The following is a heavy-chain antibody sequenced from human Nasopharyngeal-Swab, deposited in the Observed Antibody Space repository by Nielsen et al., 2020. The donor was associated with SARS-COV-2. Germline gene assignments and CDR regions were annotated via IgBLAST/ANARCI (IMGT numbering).Heavy chain of an antibody. V-gene: IGHV1-69*04. CDR3: ARGDSYGASWYFDL. J-gene: IGHJ2*01. CDR1: GGTFSSYA. D-gene: IGHD5-18*01. Sequence: SVQVSCKASGGTFSSYAISWVRQAPGQGLEWMGRIIPILGIANYAQKFQGRVTITADKSTSTAYMELSSLRSEDTAVYYCARGDSYGASWYFDLWGRGTLVTVSS. CDR2: IIPILGIA.